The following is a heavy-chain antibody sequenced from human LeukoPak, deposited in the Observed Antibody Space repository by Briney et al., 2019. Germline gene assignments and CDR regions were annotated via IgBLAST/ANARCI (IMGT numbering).Heavy chain of an antibody. CDR2: LTGDSTYI. Sequence: GGSLRLSCAASGFTFSDYTLNWVRQPPGKGLEWVSSLTGDSTYIYYADSVKGRFTVSRDNAKNSLYLHINSLRAEDTAVYYCARVQGSPYWGQGTVVTVSS. CDR1: GFTFSDYT. D-gene: IGHD4/OR15-4a*01. J-gene: IGHJ4*02. CDR3: ARVQGSPY. V-gene: IGHV3-21*01.